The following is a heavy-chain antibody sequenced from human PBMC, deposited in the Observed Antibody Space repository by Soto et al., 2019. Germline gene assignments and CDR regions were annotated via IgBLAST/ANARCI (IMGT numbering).Heavy chain of an antibody. CDR3: ARVSIRITIFGVVPDAFDI. J-gene: IGHJ3*02. Sequence: GSLRLSCAASGFTFSDHYMDWVRQAPGKGLEWVGRTRNKANSYTTEYAASVKGRFTISRDDSKNSLYLQMNSLKTEDTAVYYCARVSIRITIFGVVPDAFDI. CDR1: GFTFSDHY. CDR2: TRNKANSYTT. D-gene: IGHD3-3*01. V-gene: IGHV3-72*01.